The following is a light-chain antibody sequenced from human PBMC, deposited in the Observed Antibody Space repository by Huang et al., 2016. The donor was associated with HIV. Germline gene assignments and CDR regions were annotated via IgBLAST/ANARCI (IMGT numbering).Light chain of an antibody. CDR2: GTS. CDR1: QSVGSRY. Sequence: SCRASQSVGSRYLAWYQQKPGQAPRLLIYGTSSRATGIPDRFSGSGSGTDFTLTITRLEPEDVAVYYCHQYGTSRRTFGQGTKVEIK. CDR3: HQYGTSRRT. J-gene: IGKJ1*01. V-gene: IGKV3-20*01.